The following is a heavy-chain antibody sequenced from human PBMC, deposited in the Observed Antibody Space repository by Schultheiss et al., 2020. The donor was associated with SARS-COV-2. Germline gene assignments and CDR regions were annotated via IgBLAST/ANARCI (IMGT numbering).Heavy chain of an antibody. Sequence: GGSLRLSCAASGFTFSSYWMSWVRQAPGKGLEWVAVISYDGSNKYYADSVKGRFTISRDNSKNTLYLQMNSLRAEDTAVYYCAKIWYSYGSGWGQGTLVTVSS. CDR3: AKIWYSYGSG. V-gene: IGHV3-30*18. CDR2: ISYDGSNK. D-gene: IGHD5-18*01. CDR1: GFTFSSYW. J-gene: IGHJ4*02.